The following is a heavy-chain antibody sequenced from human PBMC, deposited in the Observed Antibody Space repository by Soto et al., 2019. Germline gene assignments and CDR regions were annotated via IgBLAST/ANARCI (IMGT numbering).Heavy chain of an antibody. CDR3: ARVLTGSFDY. CDR1: GFTFSSYW. D-gene: IGHD3-9*01. Sequence: EVQLVESGGGLVQPGGSLRLSCAASGFTFSSYWMSWVRQAPGKGLELLANIKQEGSEKYYVDSVKGRFPISRDNAKNSLYLQMNSLRAEDTAVYYCARVLTGSFDYWGQGTLVTVSS. J-gene: IGHJ4*02. CDR2: IKQEGSEK. V-gene: IGHV3-7*01.